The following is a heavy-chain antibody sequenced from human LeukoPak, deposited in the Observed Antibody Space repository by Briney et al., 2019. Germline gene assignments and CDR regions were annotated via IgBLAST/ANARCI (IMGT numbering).Heavy chain of an antibody. CDR3: AIATVPPAIEGPFDPFDV. J-gene: IGHJ3*01. V-gene: IGHV1-69*05. CDR1: GGNFINYA. D-gene: IGHD2-2*02. Sequence: SVKVSCKASGGNFINYAINWVRQAPGQGLEWMGGIIPIFHTPNYAQKFKGRVAISTDESTTTAYMDLTSLTSKATAVYYCAIATVPPAIEGPFDPFDVWGEGTMVTISS. CDR2: IIPIFHTP.